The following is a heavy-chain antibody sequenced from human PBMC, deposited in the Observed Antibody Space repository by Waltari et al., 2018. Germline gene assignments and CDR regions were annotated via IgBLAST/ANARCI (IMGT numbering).Heavy chain of an antibody. V-gene: IGHV4-59*01. CDR2: IYYSGST. CDR3: ARDAGTMED. Sequence: QVQLQESGPGLVKPSETLSLTCTVSGGSISSYYWSWIRQPPGKGLEWIGYIYYSGSTNYNPSRKSRVTISVDTSKNQFSLKLSSVTAADTAVYYCARDAGTMEDWGQGTLVTVSS. CDR1: GGSISSYY. J-gene: IGHJ4*02. D-gene: IGHD3-10*01.